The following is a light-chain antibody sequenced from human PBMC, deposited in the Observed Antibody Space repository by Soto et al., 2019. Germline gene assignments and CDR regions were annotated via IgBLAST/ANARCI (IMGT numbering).Light chain of an antibody. CDR2: GAS. V-gene: IGKV3-20*01. CDR3: QQHGNSPFT. Sequence: VLTQSPGTLSLSPGERATLSCRTSQSVTSSYLAWYQQKPGQAPRLLIYGASTRATGIPDRFFASGSGTDFTLTISRLEPEDFAVYYCQQHGNSPFTFGPGTKVDLK. CDR1: QSVTSSY. J-gene: IGKJ3*01.